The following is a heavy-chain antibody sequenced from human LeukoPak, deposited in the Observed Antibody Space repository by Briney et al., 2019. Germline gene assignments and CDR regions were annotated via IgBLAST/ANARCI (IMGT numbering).Heavy chain of an antibody. CDR2: KAYDGRE. V-gene: IGHV3-30*18. CDR3: AKEQDSCDV. J-gene: IGHJ3*01. Sequence: PGGSLRLSCAASGLTFATCPMTWVRQAPGKGLECVAVKAYDGREFYSESVKGRFTISSDNSKNTFYLQMNSLTIEDTAMYYCAKEQDSCDVWGQGTMVTVS. CDR1: GLTFATCP.